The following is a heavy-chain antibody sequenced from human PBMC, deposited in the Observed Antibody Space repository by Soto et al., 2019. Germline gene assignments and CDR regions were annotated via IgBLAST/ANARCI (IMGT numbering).Heavy chain of an antibody. V-gene: IGHV4-30-4*01. J-gene: IGHJ4*02. CDR1: GGSISSGDYY. D-gene: IGHD3-22*01. CDR2: IYYSGST. CDR3: ARDRHYYDSSGYYVSDYFDY. Sequence: SETLSLTCTVSGGSISSGDYYWSWIRQPPGKGLEWIGYIYYSGSTYYNPSLKSRVTISVDTSKNQFSLKLSSVTAADTAVYYCARDRHYYDSSGYYVSDYFDYWGQGTLVTVSS.